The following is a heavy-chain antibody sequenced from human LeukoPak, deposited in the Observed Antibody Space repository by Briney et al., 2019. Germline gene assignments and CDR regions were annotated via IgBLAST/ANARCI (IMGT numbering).Heavy chain of an antibody. V-gene: IGHV4-59*11. CDR3: ASLAHCSGGSCYGNWFDP. D-gene: IGHD2-15*01. CDR1: GASIGSHY. CDR2: ISYSGIT. Sequence: SETLSLTCTVSGASIGSHYWIWIRQSPGKGLEWIGYISYSGITNYNPSLKSRVTISVDTSKNHFSLRLSSVTAADTAVYYCASLAHCSGGSCYGNWFDPWGQGTPVTVSS. J-gene: IGHJ5*02.